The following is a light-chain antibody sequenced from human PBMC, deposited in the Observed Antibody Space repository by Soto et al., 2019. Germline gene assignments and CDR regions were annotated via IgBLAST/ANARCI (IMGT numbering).Light chain of an antibody. CDR3: QQYSRSRT. V-gene: IGKV3-20*01. J-gene: IGKJ1*01. CDR2: GGS. Sequence: DIVLTQSPGTLSLSPGERATLSCRASQSVSSNHLAWYQQKPGQATRLLIYGGSSSAAGIPVRFSGSGSETDFTLTITRLEPEDFAVYYCQQYSRSRTFGQGTKVDIK. CDR1: QSVSSNH.